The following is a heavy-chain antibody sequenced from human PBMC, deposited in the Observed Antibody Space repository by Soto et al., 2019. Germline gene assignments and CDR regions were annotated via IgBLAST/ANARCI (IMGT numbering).Heavy chain of an antibody. D-gene: IGHD3-22*01. V-gene: IGHV3-21*01. CDR3: ARVVDYYDHYYYYGMDV. J-gene: IGHJ6*02. CDR1: GFTFSSYS. CDR2: ISSSSSYI. Sequence: EVQLVESGGGLVKPGGSLRLSCAASGFTFSSYSMNWVRQAPGKGLEWVLSISSSSSYIYYADSVKGRFTISRDNAKNSLYLQMNSLRAEDTAVYYCARVVDYYDHYYYYGMDVWGQGTTVTVSS.